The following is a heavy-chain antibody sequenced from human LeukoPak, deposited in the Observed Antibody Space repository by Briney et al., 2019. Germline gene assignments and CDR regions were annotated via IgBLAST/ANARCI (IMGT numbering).Heavy chain of an antibody. Sequence: PGGSLRLSCAASGSTFSSYAIHWVRQAPGKGLEWVAVILYDGSIKYYADSVKGRFTIARDNPKNTLYLQMNSLRAEDTAVYYCASPIVGATGYWGQGTLVTVSS. V-gene: IGHV3-30*04. J-gene: IGHJ4*02. CDR1: GSTFSSYA. CDR2: ILYDGSIK. CDR3: ASPIVGATGY. D-gene: IGHD1-26*01.